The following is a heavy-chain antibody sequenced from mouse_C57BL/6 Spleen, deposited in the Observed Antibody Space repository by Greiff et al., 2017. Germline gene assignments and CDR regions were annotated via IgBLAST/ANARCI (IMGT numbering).Heavy chain of an antibody. Sequence: QVQLKQPGAELVKPGASVKMSCKASGYTFTSYWITWVKQRPGQGLEWIGDIYPGSGSTNYNEKFKSKATLTVDTSSSTAYMQLSSLTSEDSAVYYCARGDSNYVLFDYWGQGTTLTVSS. CDR1: GYTFTSYW. V-gene: IGHV1-55*01. CDR2: IYPGSGST. J-gene: IGHJ2*01. CDR3: ARGDSNYVLFDY. D-gene: IGHD2-5*01.